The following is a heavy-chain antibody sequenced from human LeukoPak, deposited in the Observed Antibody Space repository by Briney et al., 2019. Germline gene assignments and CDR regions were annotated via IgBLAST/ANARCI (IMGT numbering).Heavy chain of an antibody. J-gene: IGHJ5*02. CDR1: GFTFNDYG. Sequence: GGSLRLSCATSGFTFNDYGMSWVRQAPGKGLEWVSGLNWNGSATTYADSVKGRFTISRDNTENSPYLQINSLRAEDTAFYYCARVAVGGNWFDTWGQGTLVTVSS. CDR2: LNWNGSAT. V-gene: IGHV3-20*04. CDR3: ARVAVGGNWFDT. D-gene: IGHD6-19*01.